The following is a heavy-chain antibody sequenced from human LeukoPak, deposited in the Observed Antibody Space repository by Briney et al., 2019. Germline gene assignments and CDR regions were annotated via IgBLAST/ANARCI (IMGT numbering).Heavy chain of an antibody. CDR2: IKSKTNGGTI. CDR3: TTCSIHCGGDCFDY. CDR1: GFTFSSYS. Sequence: NPGGSLRLSCAASGFTFSSYSMNWVRQAPGKGLEWVGRIKSKTNGGTIEYAAPVKGRFTISRDDSKNTLYLQMNSLKTEDTALYYCTTCSIHCGGDCFDYWGQGTLVTVSS. J-gene: IGHJ4*02. D-gene: IGHD2-21*01. V-gene: IGHV3-15*01.